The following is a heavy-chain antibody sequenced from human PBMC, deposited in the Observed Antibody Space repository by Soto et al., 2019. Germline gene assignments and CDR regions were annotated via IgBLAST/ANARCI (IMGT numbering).Heavy chain of an antibody. Sequence: PGGSLRLSCAASGFTVSSNYMSWVRQAPGKGLEWVSVIYSGGSTYYADSVKGRFTISRDNSKNTLYLQMNSLIAEDTAVYYCARDVEFSGGDCWSGYLPYWGQGTL. CDR1: GFTVSSNY. D-gene: IGHD3-3*01. CDR3: ARDVEFSGGDCWSGYLPY. CDR2: IYSGGST. V-gene: IGHV3-53*01. J-gene: IGHJ4*02.